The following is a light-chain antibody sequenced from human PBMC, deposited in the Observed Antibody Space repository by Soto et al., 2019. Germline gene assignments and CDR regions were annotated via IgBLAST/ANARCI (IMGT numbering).Light chain of an antibody. Sequence: HSVLTQPPSASGAPGQSVTISCTGTSSDVGGYNFVSWYQQYPGKAPKLMIYEVSKRPSGVPDRFSGSKSGNTASLTVSGLQADDEADYYCSSYAGSDNYVFGTGTKVTDL. CDR3: SSYAGSDNYV. CDR2: EVS. V-gene: IGLV2-8*01. J-gene: IGLJ1*01. CDR1: SSDVGGYNF.